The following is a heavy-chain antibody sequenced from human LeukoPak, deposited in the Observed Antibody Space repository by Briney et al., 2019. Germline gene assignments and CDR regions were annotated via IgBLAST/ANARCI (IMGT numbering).Heavy chain of an antibody. CDR1: GFTVSNNY. CDR2: IYSGGGT. Sequence: GGSLRLSCAASGFTVSNNYMSWVRQAPGKGLEWVSVIYSGGGTYYADSVKGRFTISRDNSKNTLYLQMNSLRAEDTAVYYCARGGGYNSPDAFDIWGQGTMVTVSS. CDR3: ARGGGYNSPDAFDI. J-gene: IGHJ3*02. V-gene: IGHV3-66*01. D-gene: IGHD5-24*01.